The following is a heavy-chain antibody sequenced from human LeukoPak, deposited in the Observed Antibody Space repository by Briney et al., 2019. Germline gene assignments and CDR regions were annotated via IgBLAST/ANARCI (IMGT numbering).Heavy chain of an antibody. CDR1: GYTFAGYG. V-gene: IGHV1-18*01. Sequence: EASVKVSCKASGYTFAGYGISWVRQAPGQGLEWMGWISAYKRNTNYAQKFQGRVTMTTDTSTSTAYMELRSLRSDGTAVYYCARDLDGAGSYYTDYWGQGTLVTVSS. CDR3: ARDLDGAGSYYTDY. D-gene: IGHD3-10*01. CDR2: ISAYKRNT. J-gene: IGHJ4*02.